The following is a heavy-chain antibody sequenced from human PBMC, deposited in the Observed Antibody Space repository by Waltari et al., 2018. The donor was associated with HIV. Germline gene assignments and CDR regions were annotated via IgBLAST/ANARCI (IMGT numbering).Heavy chain of an antibody. J-gene: IGHJ4*02. CDR3: ARDREYYDSSGYYPGDY. Sequence: QVQLVESGGGVVQPGRSLRLSCAASGFTFSSYAMHWVRQAPGKGLEWVAVISYDGSNKYYADSVKGRFTISRDNSKNTLYLQMNSLRAEDTAVYYCARDREYYDSSGYYPGDYWGQGTLVTVSS. CDR1: GFTFSSYA. CDR2: ISYDGSNK. D-gene: IGHD3-22*01. V-gene: IGHV3-30*04.